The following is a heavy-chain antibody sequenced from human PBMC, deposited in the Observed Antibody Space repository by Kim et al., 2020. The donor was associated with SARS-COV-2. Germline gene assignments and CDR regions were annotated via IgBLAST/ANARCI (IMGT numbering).Heavy chain of an antibody. Sequence: GGSRRLSCAASGFTFSSYAISWVRQAPGKGLEWVSAISGSGGSTYYADSVKGRFTISRDNSKNTLYLQMNSLGAEDTAVYYCAKDSPHISGYFNDAFDIWGQGTMVTVSS. J-gene: IGHJ3*02. CDR1: GFTFSSYA. V-gene: IGHV3-23*01. CDR2: ISGSGGST. D-gene: IGHD3-22*01. CDR3: AKDSPHISGYFNDAFDI.